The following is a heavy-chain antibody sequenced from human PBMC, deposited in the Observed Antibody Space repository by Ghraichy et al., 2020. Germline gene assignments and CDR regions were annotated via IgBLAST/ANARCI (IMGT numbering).Heavy chain of an antibody. V-gene: IGHV3-23*01. CDR3: AKSAGGYCTGGSCFKFDY. CDR2: ISGNGGTT. D-gene: IGHD2-15*01. Sequence: GESLNISCAASGFTFSNYAMTWVRQAPGKGLEWVSGISGNGGTTYYADSVKGRFTISRDNSKNTLYLQMNSLRAEDTAVYYCAKSAGGYCTGGSCFKFDYWGQGTLVTVPS. CDR1: GFTFSNYA. J-gene: IGHJ4*02.